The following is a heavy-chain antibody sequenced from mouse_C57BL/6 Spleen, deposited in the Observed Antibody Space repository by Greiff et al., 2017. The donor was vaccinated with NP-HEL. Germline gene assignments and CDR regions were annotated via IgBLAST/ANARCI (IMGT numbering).Heavy chain of an antibody. CDR2: ISDGGSYT. J-gene: IGHJ4*01. D-gene: IGHD2-5*01. Sequence: EVQRVESGGGLVKPGGSLKLSCAASGFTFSSYAMSWVRQTPEKRLEWVATISDGGSYTYYPDNVKGRFTISRDNAKNNLYLQRSHLKSEDTAMYYCARRGYNSNYEAMDYWGQGTSVTVSS. V-gene: IGHV5-4*01. CDR1: GFTFSSYA. CDR3: ARRGYNSNYEAMDY.